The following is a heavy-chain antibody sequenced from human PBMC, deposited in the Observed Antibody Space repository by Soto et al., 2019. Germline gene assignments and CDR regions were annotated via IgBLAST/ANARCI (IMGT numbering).Heavy chain of an antibody. V-gene: IGHV5-51*01. D-gene: IGHD4-4*01. CDR2: IYPGDSDT. CDR3: ARLRMTTDYYYYYGMDV. J-gene: IGHJ6*02. Sequence: GESLKISCKGSGYSFTSYWIGWVRQMPGKGLEWMGIIYPGDSDTRYSPSFQGQVTISADKSISTAYLQWSSLKASDTAMYYCARLRMTTDYYYYYGMDVWGQRTTVTVSS. CDR1: GYSFTSYW.